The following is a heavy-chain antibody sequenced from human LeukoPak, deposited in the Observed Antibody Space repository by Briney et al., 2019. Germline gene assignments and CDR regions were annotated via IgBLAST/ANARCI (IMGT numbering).Heavy chain of an antibody. Sequence: GGSLRLSCAASGFTVSSNYMSWVRQAPGKGLEWVSIIYSGGSTYYADSMRGRFTISSDNSKNTLYLQMNSLRVEDTAVYYCARDPRSGSDYWGQGTLATVSS. D-gene: IGHD5-12*01. CDR2: IYSGGST. CDR1: GFTVSSNY. CDR3: ARDPRSGSDY. J-gene: IGHJ4*02. V-gene: IGHV3-66*01.